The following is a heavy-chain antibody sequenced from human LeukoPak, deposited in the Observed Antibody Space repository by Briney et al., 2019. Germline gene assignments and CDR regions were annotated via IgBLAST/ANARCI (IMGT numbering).Heavy chain of an antibody. J-gene: IGHJ4*02. CDR1: GGSISTYY. V-gene: IGHV4-59*01. Sequence: SETLSLTCTVSGGSISTYYWSWIRQPPGKGLEWIGYIYYSGSTNYNPSLKSRVTISVDTSKNQFSLKVTSVTAAETAVYYCARVGSNWYASDYGGQGTLVTVSS. CDR2: IYYSGST. D-gene: IGHD6-13*01. CDR3: ARVGSNWYASDY.